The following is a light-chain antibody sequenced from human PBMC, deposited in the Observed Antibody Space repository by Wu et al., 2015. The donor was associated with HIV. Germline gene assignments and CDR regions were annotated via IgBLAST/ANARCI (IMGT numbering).Light chain of an antibody. J-gene: IGKJ2*01. CDR2: TAS. V-gene: IGKV1-8*01. CDR3: QQYDSYPYN. Sequence: AIRMTQSPSSLSASTGDRVTITCRASRDITTYLAWYQQKPGKAPRLLIYTASTLQSGVPSRFSASGSATDFTLTISGLQSEDFATYYCQQYDSYPYNFGRRGPRWRSN. CDR1: RDITTY.